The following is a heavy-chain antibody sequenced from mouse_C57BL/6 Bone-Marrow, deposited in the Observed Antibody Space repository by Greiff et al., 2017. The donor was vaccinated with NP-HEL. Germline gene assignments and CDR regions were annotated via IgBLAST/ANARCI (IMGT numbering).Heavy chain of an antibody. D-gene: IGHD1-1*01. V-gene: IGHV5-6*02. J-gene: IGHJ2*01. CDR3: ARRRVTTVVDYFDY. CDR2: ISSGGSYT. CDR1: GFTFSSYG. Sequence: EVKLVESGGDLVKPGGSLKLSCAASGFTFSSYGMSWVRQTPDKRLEWVATISSGGSYTYYPDSVKGRFTISRDNAKNTLYLQMSSLKSEDTAMYYCARRRVTTVVDYFDYWGQGTTLTVSS.